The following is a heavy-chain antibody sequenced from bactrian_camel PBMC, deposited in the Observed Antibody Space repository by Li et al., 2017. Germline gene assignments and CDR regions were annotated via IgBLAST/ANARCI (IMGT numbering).Heavy chain of an antibody. D-gene: IGHD3*01. J-gene: IGHJ4*01. Sequence: QLVESGGGSVQAGGSLRLSCEISLYIYSSYCMGWFRQAPGKERAAVAAHYTGTATTWVADSVKGRFAISQDNAKNTVYLQMNSLKPEDTAMYYCAARSVPNCVGNYWSKWSYVNWGQGTQVTVS. V-gene: IGHV3S40*01. CDR2: HYTGTATT. CDR3: AARSVPNCVGNYWSKWSYVN. CDR1: LYIYSSYC.